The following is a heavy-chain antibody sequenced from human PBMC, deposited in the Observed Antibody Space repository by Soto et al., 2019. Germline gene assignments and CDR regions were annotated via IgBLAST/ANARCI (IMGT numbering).Heavy chain of an antibody. CDR3: AKDLLGPGRAYGMDV. CDR1: GFTFSSYG. Sequence: QVQLVESGGGVVQPGRSLRLSCAASGFTFSSYGMHWVRQAPGKGLEWVAVISYDGSNKYYADSVKGRFTISRDNSKNKLYLQMNSLGAEDTAVYYCAKDLLGPGRAYGMDVWGQGTTVTVSS. V-gene: IGHV3-30*18. J-gene: IGHJ6*02. D-gene: IGHD7-27*01. CDR2: ISYDGSNK.